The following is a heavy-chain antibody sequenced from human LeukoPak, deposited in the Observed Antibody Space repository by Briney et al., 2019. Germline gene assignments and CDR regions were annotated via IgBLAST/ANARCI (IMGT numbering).Heavy chain of an antibody. V-gene: IGHV4-31*03. D-gene: IGHD4-17*01. CDR2: IYYSGST. J-gene: IGHJ4*02. CDR3: ATPMALDYGDYGGFDY. CDR1: GGSISSGGYY. Sequence: TSETLSLTCTVSGGSISSGGYYWSWIRQHPGKGLEWIGYIYYSGSTYYNPSLKSRVTISVDTSKNQFSLKLSSVTAADTAVYYCATPMALDYGDYGGFDYWGQGTLVTVSS.